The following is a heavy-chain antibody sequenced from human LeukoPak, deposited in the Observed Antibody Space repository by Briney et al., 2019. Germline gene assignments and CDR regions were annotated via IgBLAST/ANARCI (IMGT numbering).Heavy chain of an antibody. V-gene: IGHV4-4*02. D-gene: IGHD3-3*01. Sequence: SETLSLTCAVSGGSISSSNWWSWVRQPPGKGLEWIGEIYHSGSTNYNPSLKSRVTISVDKSKNQFSLKLSSVTAADTAVYYCASGPREYYDFWSGYSAFDYWGQGTLVTVSS. CDR2: IYHSGST. J-gene: IGHJ4*02. CDR3: ASGPREYYDFWSGYSAFDY. CDR1: GGSISSSNW.